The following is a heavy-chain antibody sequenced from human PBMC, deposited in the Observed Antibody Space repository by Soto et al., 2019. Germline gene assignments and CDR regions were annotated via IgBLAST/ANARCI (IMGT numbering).Heavy chain of an antibody. Sequence: RSLLLSCAASGFPVNTYSMSWVRQAPGQGLEWVSAISGSGFSTYYADSVKGRFSISSDSSKNTLFLQMNSLRADDTAVYFCAKSTFGSTFDTWGQGTMVTV. CDR1: GFPVNTYS. D-gene: IGHD3-3*01. J-gene: IGHJ3*02. CDR3: AKSTFGSTFDT. CDR2: ISGSGFST. V-gene: IGHV3-23*01.